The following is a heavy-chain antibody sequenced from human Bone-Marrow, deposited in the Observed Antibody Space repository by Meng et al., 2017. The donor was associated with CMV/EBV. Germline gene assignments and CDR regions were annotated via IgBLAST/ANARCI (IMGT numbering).Heavy chain of an antibody. Sequence: GESLKISCAASGFTFSSYAMHWVRQAPGKGLEWVAVISYDGSNKYYADSVKGRFTISRDNSKNTLYLQMTSLRAEDTAVYYCSSSRGIAAAVVYDAFDIWGQGTMVTVSS. V-gene: IGHV3-30-3*01. J-gene: IGHJ3*02. CDR1: GFTFSSYA. CDR3: SSSRGIAAAVVYDAFDI. CDR2: ISYDGSNK. D-gene: IGHD6-13*01.